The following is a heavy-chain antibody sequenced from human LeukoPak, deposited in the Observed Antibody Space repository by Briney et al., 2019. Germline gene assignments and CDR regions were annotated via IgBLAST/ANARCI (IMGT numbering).Heavy chain of an antibody. CDR3: ARVVSGSYHDFDY. J-gene: IGHJ4*02. CDR2: IKQDGSEK. V-gene: IGHV3-7*01. CDR1: GFTFSSYW. Sequence: GGSLRLSCAASGFTFSSYWMSWVRQAPGEGLEWVANIKQDGSEKYYVDSVKGRFTISRDNAKNSLYLQMNSLRAEDTAVYYCARVVSGSYHDFDYWGQGTLVTVSS. D-gene: IGHD1-26*01.